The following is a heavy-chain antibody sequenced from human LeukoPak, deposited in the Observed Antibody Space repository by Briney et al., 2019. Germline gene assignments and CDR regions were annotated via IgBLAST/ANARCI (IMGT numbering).Heavy chain of an antibody. D-gene: IGHD6-13*01. CDR1: GGSISSYY. Sequence: SETLSLTCTVSGGSISSYYWSWIRQPPGKGLEWIGYIYYSGSTNYNPSLKSRVTISVDTSKNQLSLKLSSVTAADTAVYYCARRDSSSWYHYYGMDVWGQGTTVTVSS. J-gene: IGHJ6*02. CDR3: ARRDSSSWYHYYGMDV. V-gene: IGHV4-59*08. CDR2: IYYSGST.